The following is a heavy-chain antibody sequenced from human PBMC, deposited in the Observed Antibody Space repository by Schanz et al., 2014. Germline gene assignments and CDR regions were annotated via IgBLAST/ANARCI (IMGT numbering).Heavy chain of an antibody. CDR1: GYDFHIYA. CDR3: ARDQSPYTNSSDVRYFDY. V-gene: IGHV1-18*01. J-gene: IGHJ4*02. Sequence: QGQLVQSGPEVKEPGASVKVSCEASGYDFHIYAYSWVRQAPGQGLEWMGWINGYNGHTLYAQKFQGRVTMTTDTSTSTSYMELTSLRSDDTAVYYCARDQSPYTNSSDVRYFDYWGQGSLVTVSS. CDR2: INGYNGHT. D-gene: IGHD6-6*01.